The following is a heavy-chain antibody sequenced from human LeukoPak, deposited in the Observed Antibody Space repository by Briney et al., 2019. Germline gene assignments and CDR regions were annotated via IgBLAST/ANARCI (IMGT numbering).Heavy chain of an antibody. CDR2: IYSGGST. V-gene: IGHV3-53*01. Sequence: PGGSLRLSCAASGFTFSSYWMHWVRQAPGKGLEWVSVIYSGGSTYYADSVKGRFTISRDNSKNTLYLQMNSLRAEDTAVYYCARESRDYDNPPAFFDYWGQGTLVTVSS. J-gene: IGHJ4*02. D-gene: IGHD3-16*01. CDR3: ARESRDYDNPPAFFDY. CDR1: GFTFSSYW.